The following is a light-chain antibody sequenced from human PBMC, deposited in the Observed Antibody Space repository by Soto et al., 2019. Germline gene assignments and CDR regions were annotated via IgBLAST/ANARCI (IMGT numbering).Light chain of an antibody. CDR1: QSISSW. J-gene: IGKJ1*01. V-gene: IGKV1-5*03. CDR2: KAS. Sequence: DIQMTQSPSTLSASVGDRVTITCRASQSISSWLAWYQQKPGKAPKLLIYKASSLESGVPSRFSGSGSVTEFTLTIRSLQPDDFATYYCQQYYNYFRTFGQGTKVEIK. CDR3: QQYYNYFRT.